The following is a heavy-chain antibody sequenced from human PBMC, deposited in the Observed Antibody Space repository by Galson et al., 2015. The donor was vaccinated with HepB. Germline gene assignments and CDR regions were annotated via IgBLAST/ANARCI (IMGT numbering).Heavy chain of an antibody. V-gene: IGHV3-33*01. J-gene: IGHJ4*02. CDR2: IWYDGSNK. CDR3: ARDVYGDYPEYYFDY. CDR1: GFTFSSYG. D-gene: IGHD4-17*01. Sequence: SLRLSCAASGFTFSSYGMHWVRQAPGKGLEWVAVIWYDGSNKYYADSVKGRFTISRDNSKNTLYLQMNSLRAEDTAVYYCARDVYGDYPEYYFDYWGQGTLVTVSS.